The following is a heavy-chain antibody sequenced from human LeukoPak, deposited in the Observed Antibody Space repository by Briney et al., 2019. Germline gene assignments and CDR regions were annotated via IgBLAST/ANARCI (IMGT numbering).Heavy chain of an antibody. V-gene: IGHV4-39*01. CDR2: IYYSGRT. CDR1: GGSFSGSY. CDR3: ARHKDYYYSYIDV. Sequence: SETLSLTCAVYGGSFSGSYWGWIRQPPGKGLEWIGTIYYSGRTSYNPSLMSRVTISVDTSKNQFSLKLSSVTAADTAVYYCARHKDYYYSYIDVWGKGTTVTISS. J-gene: IGHJ6*03.